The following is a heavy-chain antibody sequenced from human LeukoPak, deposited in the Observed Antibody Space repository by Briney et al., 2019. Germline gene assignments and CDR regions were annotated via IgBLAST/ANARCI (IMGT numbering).Heavy chain of an antibody. J-gene: IGHJ6*03. Sequence: GGSLRLSCAASGFTFSSYAMSWVRQAPGKGLEWVAYIQYDRTNEQYAHSVKGRFRISRDNSNNILYLQMNSLRTEDTAVYYCAKDRCSNGIGCYYYYMEVWGKGTTVTTSS. V-gene: IGHV3-30*02. CDR2: IQYDRTNE. CDR3: AKDRCSNGIGCYYYYMEV. CDR1: GFTFSSYA. D-gene: IGHD2-8*01.